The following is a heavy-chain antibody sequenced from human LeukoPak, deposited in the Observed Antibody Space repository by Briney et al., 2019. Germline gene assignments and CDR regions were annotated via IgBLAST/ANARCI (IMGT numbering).Heavy chain of an antibody. CDR3: ARWGSGDYDYYYGMDV. J-gene: IGHJ6*02. CDR1: GFTFSSYW. D-gene: IGHD4-17*01. Sequence: PGGSLRLSCAASGFTFSSYWIDWVRQAPGKGLEWVANINRDGSVKNFVDSVKGRFTISRDNTKNSLYLEINSLRAEDTAVYYCARWGSGDYDYYYGMDVWGQGTTVTVSS. V-gene: IGHV3-7*01. CDR2: INRDGSVK.